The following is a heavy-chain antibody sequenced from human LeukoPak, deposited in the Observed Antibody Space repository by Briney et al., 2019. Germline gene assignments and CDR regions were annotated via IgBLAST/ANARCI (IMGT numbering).Heavy chain of an antibody. J-gene: IGHJ4*02. V-gene: IGHV3-15*01. CDR3: TRDGSSWYHSFDY. CDR2: TKSKTDGGTT. CDR1: GFTFSNAW. Sequence: GGSLRLSCAASGFTFSNAWMSWVRQAPGKGLEWVGRTKSKTDGGTTDYAAPVKGRFTISRDDSKNTLYLQMNSLKTEDTAVYYCTRDGSSWYHSFDYWGQGTLVTVSS. D-gene: IGHD6-13*01.